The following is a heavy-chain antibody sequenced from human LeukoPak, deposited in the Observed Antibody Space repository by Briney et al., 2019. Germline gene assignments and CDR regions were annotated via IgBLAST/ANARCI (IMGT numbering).Heavy chain of an antibody. CDR2: INYSGST. J-gene: IGHJ5*01. V-gene: IGHV4-59*08. CDR3: ARHMAVTSTGFDS. Sequence: LETLSLSCTVSGDSISRYYWSWIRQPPGKGLEWIGYINYSGSTNYKPSLKSRVTISADTSKTQFSLKLTSVTAADTAVYYCARHMAVTSTGFDSWGQGILVTVSS. CDR1: GDSISRYY. D-gene: IGHD6-19*01.